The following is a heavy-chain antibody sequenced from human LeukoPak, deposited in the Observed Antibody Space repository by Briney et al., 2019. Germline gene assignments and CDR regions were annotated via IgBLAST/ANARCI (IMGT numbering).Heavy chain of an antibody. D-gene: IGHD2-15*01. CDR3: AIGCSGVSCYFLY. CDR2: INPTSGGT. J-gene: IGHJ4*02. CDR1: GYTFTGYY. Sequence: ASVKVSCKASGYTFTGYYMHWVLQAPGQGLEWMGWINPTSGGTTYAKTFQGRVTMARDTSISTAYMELSRLRSAETAGYYSAIGCSGVSCYFLYCGQGSLVTASS. V-gene: IGHV1-2*02.